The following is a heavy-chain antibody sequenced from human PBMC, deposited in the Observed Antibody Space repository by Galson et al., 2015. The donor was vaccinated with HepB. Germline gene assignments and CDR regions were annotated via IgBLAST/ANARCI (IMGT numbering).Heavy chain of an antibody. Sequence: TLSLTCTVSGDSISGGDYYWSWIRQPAGKGLEWIGHIYISGNSNYNPSLKSRVTMSVDTSKNQFSLRLTSVTAADTAVYYCARDGMTADFDSWGQGTLVTVSS. V-gene: IGHV4-61*09. CDR3: ARDGMTADFDS. D-gene: IGHD2-21*02. J-gene: IGHJ4*02. CDR2: IYISGNS. CDR1: GDSISGGDYY.